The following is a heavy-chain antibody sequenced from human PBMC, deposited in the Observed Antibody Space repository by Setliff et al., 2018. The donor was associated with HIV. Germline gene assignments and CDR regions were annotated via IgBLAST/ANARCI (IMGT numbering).Heavy chain of an antibody. CDR3: ASRGIVVVTMSMPDEFFVH. CDR2: IYYSGTT. Sequence: SETLSLTCTVSGASIGSSTYYWGCIRQPPGKGLEWIGSIYYSGTTYYNPSLRGRVTISVDRSRNQFSLTLNSVTAADTATYYCASRGIVVVTMSMPDEFFVHWGHGTLVTVSS. CDR1: GASIGSSTYY. J-gene: IGHJ1*01. D-gene: IGHD2-21*02. V-gene: IGHV4-39*01.